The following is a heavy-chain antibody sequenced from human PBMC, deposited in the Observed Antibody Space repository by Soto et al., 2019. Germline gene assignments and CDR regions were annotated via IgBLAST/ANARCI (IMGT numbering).Heavy chain of an antibody. CDR2: IYDSGST. J-gene: IGHJ4*02. Sequence: SETLSLTXTVSGGSITSGGYYWSWIRQHPGKGLEWLGYIYDSGSTFYNPSLKSRITLSVDTSKNQFSLKLSSVTVTDTAVCFCASKQAGYFYGIDYWGQGTLVTV. CDR1: GGSITSGGYY. D-gene: IGHD3-10*01. V-gene: IGHV4-31*02. CDR3: ASKQAGYFYGIDY.